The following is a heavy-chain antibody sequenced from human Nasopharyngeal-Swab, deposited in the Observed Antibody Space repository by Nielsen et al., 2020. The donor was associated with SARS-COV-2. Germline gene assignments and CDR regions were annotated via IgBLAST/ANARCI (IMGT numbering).Heavy chain of an antibody. Sequence: SLKISCVASGFTFDDHAMHWVRQAPGKGLEWVSGISWNSGSIGYADSVKGRFTISRDNAKNSLYLQMNSLRAEDTALYYCAKGDYYEGWGQGTMVTVSS. CDR1: GFTFDDHA. V-gene: IGHV3-9*01. CDR3: AKGDYYEG. D-gene: IGHD3-22*01. J-gene: IGHJ3*01. CDR2: ISWNSGSI.